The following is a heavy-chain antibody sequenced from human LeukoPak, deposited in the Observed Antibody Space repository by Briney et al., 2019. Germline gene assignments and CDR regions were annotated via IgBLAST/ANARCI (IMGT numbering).Heavy chain of an antibody. J-gene: IGHJ3*02. V-gene: IGHV3-66*01. CDR1: EFSVGSNY. CDR2: IYSGGST. Sequence: GGSLRLSCAASEFSVGSNYMTWVRQAPGKGLEWVSLIYSGGSTYYADSVKGRFTISRDNAKNSLYLQMNSLRAEDTAVYYCARSLSGYDAFDIWGQGTMVTVSS. D-gene: IGHD5-12*01. CDR3: ARSLSGYDAFDI.